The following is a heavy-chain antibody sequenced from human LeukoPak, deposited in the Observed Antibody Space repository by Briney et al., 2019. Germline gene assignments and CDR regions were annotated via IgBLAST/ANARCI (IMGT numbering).Heavy chain of an antibody. J-gene: IGHJ6*02. CDR3: ARGQGTAMVFYGMDV. CDR2: IYYSGST. V-gene: IGHV4-39*07. Sequence: SETLSLTCTVSGGSISSSSYYWGWIRQPPGKGLEWIGSIYYSGSTYYNPSLKSRVTISVDTSKNQFSLKLSSVTAADTAAYYCARGQGTAMVFYGMDVWGQGTTVTVSS. D-gene: IGHD5-18*01. CDR1: GGSISSSSYY.